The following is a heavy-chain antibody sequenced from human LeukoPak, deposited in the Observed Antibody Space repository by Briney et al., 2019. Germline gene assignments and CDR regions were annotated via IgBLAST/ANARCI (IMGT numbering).Heavy chain of an antibody. CDR2: IFHTGST. CDR3: ARLRGYSGYA. Sequence: PSETLSLTCTVSGGSIGLYYWAWIRQPPGKGLEWIGYIFHTGSTNYNPSLKSRVTISVDTSKNQFSLKLSSVTAADTAVYYCARLRGYSGYAWGQGTLVTVSS. J-gene: IGHJ5*02. D-gene: IGHD5-12*01. CDR1: GGSIGLYY. V-gene: IGHV4-59*12.